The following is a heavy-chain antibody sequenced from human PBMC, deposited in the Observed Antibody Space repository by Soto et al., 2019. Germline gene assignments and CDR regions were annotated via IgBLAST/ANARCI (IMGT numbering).Heavy chain of an antibody. CDR1: GFTFTSSA. CDR2: IVVGSGNT. Sequence: GASVKVSCKASGFTFTSSAVQWVRQARGQRLEWIGWIVVGSGNTNYAQKFQERVTITRDMSTSTAYMELSSLRSEDTAVYYCAADRGYGDYAYYYYYGMDVWGQGTTVTVS. CDR3: AADRGYGDYAYYYYYGMDV. V-gene: IGHV1-58*01. D-gene: IGHD4-17*01. J-gene: IGHJ6*02.